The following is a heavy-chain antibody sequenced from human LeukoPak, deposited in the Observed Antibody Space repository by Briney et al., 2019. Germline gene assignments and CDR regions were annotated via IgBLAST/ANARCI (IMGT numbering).Heavy chain of an antibody. CDR3: ARGYCSSTSCQTPDYYYYGMDV. CDR2: IIAIFGTA. CDR1: GCTFISYA. V-gene: IGHV1-69*13. J-gene: IGHJ6*02. D-gene: IGHD2-2*01. Sequence: SVKVSCKASGCTFISYAISWVRQAPGQRLEWMGGIIAIFGTANYSQKFQGRVTITADESTSTAYMELSSLRSEDTAVYYCARGYCSSTSCQTPDYYYYGMDVWGQGTTVTVSS.